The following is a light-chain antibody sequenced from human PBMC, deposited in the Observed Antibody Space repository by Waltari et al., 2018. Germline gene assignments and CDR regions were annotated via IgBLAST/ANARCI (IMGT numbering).Light chain of an antibody. CDR3: QQYNDYWA. Sequence: DIQITQSPSTLSPSVADSVPIACRARQNVSLWLAWYQHKPGKAPKLLIYKASSLESGVPSRFSGRGSGTEFTLTISSLQPDDFATYYCQQYNDYWAFGQGTKLEMK. CDR2: KAS. J-gene: IGKJ1*01. CDR1: QNVSLW. V-gene: IGKV1-5*03.